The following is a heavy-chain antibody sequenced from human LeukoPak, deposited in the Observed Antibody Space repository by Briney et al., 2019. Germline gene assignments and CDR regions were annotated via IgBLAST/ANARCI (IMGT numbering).Heavy chain of an antibody. V-gene: IGHV1-18*01. CDR3: ARDGNYYIVGATTGIDAFDI. Sequence: GASVKVSCKASGYTFTSYGISWVRQAPGQGLEWMGWISAYNGNTNYAQKLQGRVTMTTDTSTSTAYMELRSLRSDDTAVYYCARDGNYYIVGATTGIDAFDIWGQGTMVTVSS. D-gene: IGHD1-26*01. CDR1: GYTFTSYG. J-gene: IGHJ3*02. CDR2: ISAYNGNT.